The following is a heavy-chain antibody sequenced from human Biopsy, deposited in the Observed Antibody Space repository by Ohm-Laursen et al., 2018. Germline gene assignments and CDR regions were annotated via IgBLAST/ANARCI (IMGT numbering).Heavy chain of an antibody. CDR3: ARDLK. J-gene: IGHJ4*02. Sequence: SLRLSCSATGIPFSSSGMHWVRQAPGKGLEWLSFVQYDGRTTYYADSVKGRFTISRDNSRNTVYLQVGSLRADDTGVYYCARDLKWGQGTLVTVSS. V-gene: IGHV3-33*05. CDR2: VQYDGRTT. CDR1: GIPFSSSG.